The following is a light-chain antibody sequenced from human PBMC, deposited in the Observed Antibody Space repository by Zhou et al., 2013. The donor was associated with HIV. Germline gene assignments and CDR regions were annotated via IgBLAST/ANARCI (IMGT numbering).Light chain of an antibody. J-gene: IGKJ2*01. V-gene: IGKV3-11*01. CDR2: DAS. CDR3: QQRSNWPPYT. CDR1: RSVSSSY. Sequence: IVLTQSPGTLSLSPGERATLSCRASRSVSSSYLAWYQQKPGQAPRLLIYDASNRATGIPARFSGSGSGTDFTLTISSLEPEDFAVYYCQQRSNWPPYTFGQGTKLEIK.